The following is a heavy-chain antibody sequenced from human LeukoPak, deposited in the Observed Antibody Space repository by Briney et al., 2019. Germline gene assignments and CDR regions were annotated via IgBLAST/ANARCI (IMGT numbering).Heavy chain of an antibody. CDR3: ATVSSRWYFSPCNWFDP. D-gene: IGHD6-13*01. CDR2: INPNSGGT. CDR1: GYTFTGYY. V-gene: IGHV1-2*06. Sequence: ASVKVSCKASGYTFTGYYMHWVRQAPGQGLEWMGRINPNSGGTNYAQKFQGRVTMTRDTSISTAYMELSRLRSDDTAVYYCATVSSRWYFSPCNWFDPWRQGTMVTVSS. J-gene: IGHJ5*02.